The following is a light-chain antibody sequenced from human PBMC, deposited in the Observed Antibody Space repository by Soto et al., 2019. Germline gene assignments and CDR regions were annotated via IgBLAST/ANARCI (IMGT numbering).Light chain of an antibody. Sequence: QSALTQPASVSGSPGQSITISCTGTSSDVGGYNYVSWYQQHPGKAPKLMIYDVSNRPSGVPNRFSGSKSGNTASLTISGLQAEDEADYYCSSYTSSSIVVFGGGSKVTVL. CDR3: SSYTSSSIVV. CDR2: DVS. CDR1: SSDVGGYNY. V-gene: IGLV2-14*01. J-gene: IGLJ2*01.